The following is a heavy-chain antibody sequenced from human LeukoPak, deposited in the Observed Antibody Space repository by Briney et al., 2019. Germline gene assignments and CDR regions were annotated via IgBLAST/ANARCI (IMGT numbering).Heavy chain of an antibody. CDR2: IKQDGSEK. D-gene: IGHD3-22*01. Sequence: GGSLRLSCAASGFTFSSYWMSWVRQAPGKGLEWVPNIKQDGSEKYYVDSVKGRFTISRDNAKNSLYLQMNSLRAEDTAVYYCARDRYYYDSSGYRPIWGQGTMVTVSS. CDR1: GFTFSSYW. CDR3: ARDRYYYDSSGYRPI. J-gene: IGHJ3*02. V-gene: IGHV3-7*01.